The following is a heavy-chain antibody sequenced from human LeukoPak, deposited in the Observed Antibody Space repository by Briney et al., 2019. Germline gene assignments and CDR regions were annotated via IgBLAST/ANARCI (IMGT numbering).Heavy chain of an antibody. CDR1: GGTFSSYA. CDR3: ARDVYSSGWPYYYGMDV. Sequence: AASVKVSCKASGGTFSSYAISWVRQAPGQGLEWMGGIIPIFGTANYAQKFQGRVTITADESTSTAYMELSSLRSEDTAVYYCARDVYSSGWPYYYGMDVWGQGTTVTVSS. J-gene: IGHJ6*02. CDR2: IIPIFGTA. V-gene: IGHV1-69*13. D-gene: IGHD6-19*01.